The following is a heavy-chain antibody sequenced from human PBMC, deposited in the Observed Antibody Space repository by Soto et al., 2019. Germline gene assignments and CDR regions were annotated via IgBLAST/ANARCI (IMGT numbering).Heavy chain of an antibody. J-gene: IGHJ5*02. V-gene: IGHV1-18*01. CDR3: ARLKYASHRAEGLFDP. Sequence: QVQLVQSGAEVKKPGASVKVSCKASGYTFTSYGISWVRQAPGQGLEWLGWISAYNGNKNYAQKLQGRVTMNTDTSTSTAYMELRSLRSDDTAVYYCARLKYASHRAEGLFDPWGQGTLVTVSS. CDR2: ISAYNGNK. CDR1: GYTFTSYG. D-gene: IGHD2-2*01.